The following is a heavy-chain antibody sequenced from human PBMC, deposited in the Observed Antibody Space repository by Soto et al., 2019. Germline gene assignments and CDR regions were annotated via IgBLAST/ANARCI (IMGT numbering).Heavy chain of an antibody. Sequence: QVQLVESGGGVVQPGRSLRLSCAASGFTFSSYAMHWVRQAPGKGLEWVAVISYDGSNKYYADSVKGRFTISRDNSKNTLYLQMNSLRAEDTAVYYCARGGAARPDSYYYYGMDVW. CDR2: ISYDGSNK. CDR3: ARGGAARPDSYYYYGMDV. J-gene: IGHJ6*01. CDR1: GFTFSSYA. V-gene: IGHV3-30-3*01. D-gene: IGHD6-6*01.